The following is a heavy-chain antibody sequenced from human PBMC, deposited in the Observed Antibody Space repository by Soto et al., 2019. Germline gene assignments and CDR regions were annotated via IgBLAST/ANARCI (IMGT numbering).Heavy chain of an antibody. CDR1: GGSISSGGYY. CDR2: IYYSGST. Sequence: QVQLQESGPGLVKPSQTLSLTCTVSGGSISSGGYYWSWIRQHPGKGLEWIGYIYYSGSTYYNPSLKSRVTISVDTSKNQFSMKLSSVTAADTAVYYCARVNFYTMPYYYYMDVWGKGTTVTVSS. J-gene: IGHJ6*03. D-gene: IGHD1-1*01. CDR3: ARVNFYTMPYYYYMDV. V-gene: IGHV4-31*03.